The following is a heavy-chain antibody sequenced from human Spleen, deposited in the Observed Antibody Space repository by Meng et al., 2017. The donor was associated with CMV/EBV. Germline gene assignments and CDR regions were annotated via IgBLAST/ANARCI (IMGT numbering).Heavy chain of an antibody. J-gene: IGHJ4*02. Sequence: GESLKISCAASGFTFDDYGMSWVRQAPGKGLEWVSGINWNGGSTGYADSVKGRFTISRDNAKNSLYLQMNSLRAEDTAFYYCARGEAAAGSFDYWGQGTPVTVSS. V-gene: IGHV3-20*04. CDR2: INWNGGST. CDR1: GFTFDDYG. CDR3: ARGEAAAGSFDY. D-gene: IGHD6-13*01.